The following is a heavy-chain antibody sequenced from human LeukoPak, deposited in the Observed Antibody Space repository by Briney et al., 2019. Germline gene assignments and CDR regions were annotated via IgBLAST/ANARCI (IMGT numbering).Heavy chain of an antibody. CDR1: GFTFSSYW. D-gene: IGHD3-22*01. CDR2: INSDGSST. V-gene: IGHV3-74*01. J-gene: IGHJ4*02. Sequence: GGSLRLSCAASGFTFSSYWMHWVRQAPGKGLVWVSRINSDGSSTSYADSVKGRFTISRDNAKNTLYLQINSLRAEDTAVYYCARDPYYYDSSGYYGLLDYWGQGTLVTVSS. CDR3: ARDPYYYDSSGYYGLLDY.